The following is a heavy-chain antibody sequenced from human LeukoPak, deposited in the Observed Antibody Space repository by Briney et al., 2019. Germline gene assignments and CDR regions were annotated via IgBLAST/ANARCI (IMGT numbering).Heavy chain of an antibody. D-gene: IGHD6-13*01. J-gene: IGHJ4*02. CDR3: ARDNGGAPGIAAASDY. CDR1: GFTFSGSA. CDR2: VNPSGGST. Sequence: GGSLRLSCAASGFTFSGSALHWVRQAPGQGLEWMGMVNPSGGSTTYAQRFQGKITMTRDMSTTTVYMELSSLRSEDTAVYYCARDNGGAPGIAAASDYWGQGTLVTVSS. V-gene: IGHV1-46*01.